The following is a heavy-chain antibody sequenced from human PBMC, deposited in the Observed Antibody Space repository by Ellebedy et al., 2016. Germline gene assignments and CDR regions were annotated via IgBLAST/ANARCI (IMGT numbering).Heavy chain of an antibody. Sequence: GESLKISCAASGFTFSSYNMNWVRQAPGKGLEYVSFISSSSSTMYYADAVKGRFTISRDNAKNSLYLQMNSLRAEDTAVYYCVCQGIPNYWGQGTLVTVSS. CDR2: ISSSSSTM. D-gene: IGHD2-21*01. J-gene: IGHJ4*02. V-gene: IGHV3-48*04. CDR1: GFTFSSYN. CDR3: VCQGIPNY.